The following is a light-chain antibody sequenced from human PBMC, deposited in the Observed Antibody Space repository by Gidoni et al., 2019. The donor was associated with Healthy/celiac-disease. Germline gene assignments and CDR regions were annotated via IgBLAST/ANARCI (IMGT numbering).Light chain of an antibody. CDR1: QSISSW. CDR2: KAS. Sequence: DIQMTQSPSTLSASVGDRVTITCRASQSISSWLAWYQQKPGKAPKLLIYKASSLESGVPSRFSGSGSGTEFTLTISSLQPDDFATYYCQQYKSYRTFXXXTKVEIK. CDR3: QQYKSYRT. V-gene: IGKV1-5*03. J-gene: IGKJ1*01.